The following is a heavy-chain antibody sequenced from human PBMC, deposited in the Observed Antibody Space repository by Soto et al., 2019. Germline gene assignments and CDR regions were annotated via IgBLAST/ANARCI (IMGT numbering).Heavy chain of an antibody. CDR2: ISAYNGNT. CDR1: GYTFTSYG. D-gene: IGHD2-2*01. CDR3: ARDCSSTSCYGGWYYYGIDV. Sequence: ASVKVSCKASGYTFTSYGISWVRQAPGQGLEWMGWISAYNGNTNYAQKLQGRVTMTTDTSTSTAYMELRSLRSDDTAVYYCARDCSSTSCYGGWYYYGIDVCGQGPTVTVSS. J-gene: IGHJ6*02. V-gene: IGHV1-18*04.